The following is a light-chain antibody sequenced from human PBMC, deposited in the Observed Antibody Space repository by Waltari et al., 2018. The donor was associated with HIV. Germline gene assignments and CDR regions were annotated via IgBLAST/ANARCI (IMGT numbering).Light chain of an antibody. CDR1: SSNIGGNY. CDR3: AAWDDSLSSPV. CDR2: RND. J-gene: IGLJ3*02. Sequence: QSMLAQPPSASGTPGQRVTISCSGNSSNIGGNYVYWYQQLPGTAPKLLIYRNDQRPSGVPDRFSGSKSGTSASLAISGLRSEDEADYHCAAWDDSLSSPVFGGGTKLTVL. V-gene: IGLV1-47*01.